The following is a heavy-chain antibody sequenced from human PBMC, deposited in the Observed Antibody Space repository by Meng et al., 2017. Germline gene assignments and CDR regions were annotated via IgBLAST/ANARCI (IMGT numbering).Heavy chain of an antibody. CDR1: GYTFTSYD. V-gene: IGHV1-8*03. J-gene: IGHJ6*02. CDR2: MNPNSGNT. CDR3: ARDQWYSSSWYGSHYYYYGMDV. Sequence: ASVKVSCKASGYTFTSYDINWVRQATGQGLEWMGWMNPNSGNTGYAQKFQGRVTITRNTSISTAYMELSSLRAEDTAVYYCARDQWYSSSWYGSHYYYYGMDVWGQGTTVTVSS. D-gene: IGHD6-13*01.